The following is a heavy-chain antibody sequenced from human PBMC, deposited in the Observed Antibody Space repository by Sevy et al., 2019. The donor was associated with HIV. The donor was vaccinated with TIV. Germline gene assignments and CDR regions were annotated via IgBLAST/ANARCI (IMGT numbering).Heavy chain of an antibody. D-gene: IGHD3-16*01. V-gene: IGHV1-46*01. CDR1: GYTFTSYY. CDR3: ARDQIMITFGGESKAGYYYYMDV. J-gene: IGHJ6*03. Sequence: ASVKVSCKASGYTFTSYYMHWVRQAPGQGLEWMGIINPSGGSTSYAQKFQGRVTMTRDTSTSTVYMELSSLRSEDTAVYYCARDQIMITFGGESKAGYYYYMDVWGKGTTVTVSS. CDR2: INPSGGST.